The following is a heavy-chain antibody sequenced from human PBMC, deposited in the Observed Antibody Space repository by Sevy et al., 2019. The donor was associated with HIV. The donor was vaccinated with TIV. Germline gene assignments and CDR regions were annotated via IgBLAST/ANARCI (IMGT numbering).Heavy chain of an antibody. CDR3: AKEGSSSRYAFDI. Sequence: GGSLSLSCAASGFIFSNYGMHWVRQAPGKGLEWVAVISDDGTTTYYADSVKGRFTISRDKSKSTLYVEMNSLRAEDTAVYYCAKEGSSSRYAFDIWGQGTMVTVSS. J-gene: IGHJ3*02. CDR1: GFIFSNYG. D-gene: IGHD6-6*01. V-gene: IGHV3-30*18. CDR2: ISDDGTTT.